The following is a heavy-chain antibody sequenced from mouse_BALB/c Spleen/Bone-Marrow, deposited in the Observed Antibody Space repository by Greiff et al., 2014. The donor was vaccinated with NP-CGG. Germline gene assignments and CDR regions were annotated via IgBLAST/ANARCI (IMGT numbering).Heavy chain of an antibody. CDR2: INPSNGGT. Sequence: QVQLQQSGAELVKPGASVKLSCKASGYTFTSYYMYWVKQRPGQGLEWIGEINPSNGGTNFNEKFKSKATLTVDKSSSTAYMHLSSLTSEDSAVYYCTLWCYAMDYWGQGTSVTVSS. D-gene: IGHD1-1*02. V-gene: IGHV1S81*02. CDR3: TLWCYAMDY. CDR1: GYTFTSYY. J-gene: IGHJ4*01.